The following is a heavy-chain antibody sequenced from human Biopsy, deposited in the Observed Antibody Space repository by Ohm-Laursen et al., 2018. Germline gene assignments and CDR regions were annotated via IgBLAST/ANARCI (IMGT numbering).Heavy chain of an antibody. J-gene: IGHJ2*01. CDR3: ARRPYGGTRYWYFDL. CDR2: IYCSGTT. Sequence: SQTLSLTWTVSGGSVSSGGFYWSWIRQHPGKGLEWIGYIYCSGTTYYNPSLKSLVTISVDTSKNQFSLKLNSVTAADTAVYYCARRPYGGTRYWYFDLWGRGTLVTVSS. D-gene: IGHD4-23*01. V-gene: IGHV4-31*01. CDR1: GGSVSSGGFY.